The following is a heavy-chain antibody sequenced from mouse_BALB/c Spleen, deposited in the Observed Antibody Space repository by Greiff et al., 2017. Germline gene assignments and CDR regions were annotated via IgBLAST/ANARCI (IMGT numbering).Heavy chain of an antibody. Sequence: LVESGPELVKPGASVKMSCKASGYTFTSYVMHWVKQKPGQGLEWIGYINPYNDGTKYNEKFKGKATLTSDKSSSTAYMELSSLTSEDSAVYYCARLGVRRDYAMDYWGQGTSVTVSS. J-gene: IGHJ4*01. CDR2: INPYNDGT. CDR1: GYTFTSYV. D-gene: IGHD2-14*01. V-gene: IGHV1-14*01. CDR3: ARLGVRRDYAMDY.